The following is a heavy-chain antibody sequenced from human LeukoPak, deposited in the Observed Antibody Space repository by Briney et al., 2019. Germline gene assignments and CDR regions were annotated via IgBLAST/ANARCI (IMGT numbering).Heavy chain of an antibody. J-gene: IGHJ4*02. CDR3: VKDQREAYGSGWSRDFDY. V-gene: IGHV3-11*04. D-gene: IGHD6-19*01. CDR2: ISGSGSAI. Sequence: GGSLRLSCAASGFTFSDYYMSWIRQAPGKGLDWVSYISGSGSAIYYADSVKGRFTISRDNAKNSLYLQLNSLRAEDTAVYYCVKDQREAYGSGWSRDFDYWGQGTLVTVSS. CDR1: GFTFSDYY.